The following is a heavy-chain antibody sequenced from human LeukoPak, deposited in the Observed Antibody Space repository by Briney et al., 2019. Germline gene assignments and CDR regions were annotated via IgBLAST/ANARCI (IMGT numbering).Heavy chain of an antibody. CDR3: AAGLVNPTAYYMDV. D-gene: IGHD3/OR15-3a*01. V-gene: IGHV1-69*13. Sequence: GASVKVSCKASGYTFTGYYMHWVRQAPGQGLEWMGGIIPIFGTANYAQKFQGRVTITADESTSTAYMELSSLRSEDTAVHYCAAGLVNPTAYYMDVWGKGTTVTISS. J-gene: IGHJ6*03. CDR1: GYTFTGYY. CDR2: IIPIFGTA.